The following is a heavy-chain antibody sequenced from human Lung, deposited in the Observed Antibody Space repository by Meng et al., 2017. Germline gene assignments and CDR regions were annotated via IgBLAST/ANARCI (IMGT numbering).Heavy chain of an antibody. CDR2: INHSGST. CDR1: GGAFSDYY. Sequence: QVTLQQWGAGLLKPSETRSPPCAVSGGAFSDYYWSWIRQPPGKGLEWIGEINHSGSTNYNPSLESRATISVDTSQNNLSLKLSSVTAADSAVYYCARGPTTMAHDFDYWGQGTLVTVSS. V-gene: IGHV4-34*01. D-gene: IGHD4-11*01. CDR3: ARGPTTMAHDFDY. J-gene: IGHJ4*02.